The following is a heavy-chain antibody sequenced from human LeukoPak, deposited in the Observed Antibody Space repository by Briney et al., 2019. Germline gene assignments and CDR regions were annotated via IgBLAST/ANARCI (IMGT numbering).Heavy chain of an antibody. V-gene: IGHV4-30-2*01. Sequence: NPSETLSLTCAVSGGSISSGGYSWSWIRQPPGKGLEWIGYIYHSGSTYYNPSLKSRVTISVDRSKNQFSLKLSSVTAADTAVYYCARVGGWYYGNAFDIWGQGTMVTVSS. D-gene: IGHD6-19*01. CDR3: ARVGGWYYGNAFDI. CDR1: GGSISSGGYS. CDR2: IYHSGST. J-gene: IGHJ3*02.